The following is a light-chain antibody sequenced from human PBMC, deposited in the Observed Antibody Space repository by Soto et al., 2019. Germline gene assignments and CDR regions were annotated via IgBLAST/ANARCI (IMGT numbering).Light chain of an antibody. V-gene: IGKV4-1*01. Sequence: DIVMTQSPDSLAVSLGERATINCKSSQSVLYSSNNKNYLTWYQQKPGQPPKLLIYWASTRESGVPDRFSGSGSGTDFTLTISSLQAEDVAVYYCQHYFSSPQLTFGGGTKVEIK. CDR1: QSVLYSSNNKNY. J-gene: IGKJ4*01. CDR3: QHYFSSPQLT. CDR2: WAS.